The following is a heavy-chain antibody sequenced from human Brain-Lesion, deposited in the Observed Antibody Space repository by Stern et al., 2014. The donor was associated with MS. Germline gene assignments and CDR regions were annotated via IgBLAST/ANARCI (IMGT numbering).Heavy chain of an antibody. J-gene: IGHJ4*02. Sequence: EVQLEESGGALVQPGRSLRLSCTASGFTFNDYCVSWFRQAPGKGLEWIGFIRSKDYGKTTDYAASVKGRFTISRDDSNGIAHLQMNSLNTEDTAMYYCARGVAHRLSYHIDFWGQGTLVTVSS. CDR3: ARGVAHRLSYHIDF. V-gene: IGHV3-49*03. D-gene: IGHD2-2*01. CDR1: GFTFNDYC. CDR2: IRSKDYGKTT.